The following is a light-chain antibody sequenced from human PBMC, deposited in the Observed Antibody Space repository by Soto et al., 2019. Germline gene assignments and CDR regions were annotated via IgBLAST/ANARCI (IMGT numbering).Light chain of an antibody. J-gene: IGKJ2*01. CDR3: QQRGNCPQKP. V-gene: IGKV3-11*01. Sequence: EIVLTQSPATLSLSPGERATLSCRASQSVSSYLAWYQQKPGQAPRLLIYDASNRATGIPARFSGSGSGTDFPLTISSLEPKDFAVYYCQQRGNCPQKPLGQGTRREIK. CDR1: QSVSSY. CDR2: DAS.